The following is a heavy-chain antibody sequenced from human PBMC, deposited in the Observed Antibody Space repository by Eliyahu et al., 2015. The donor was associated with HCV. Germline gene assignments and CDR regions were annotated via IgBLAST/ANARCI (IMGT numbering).Heavy chain of an antibody. D-gene: IGHD5-24*01. CDR1: GFTFSDYY. V-gene: IGHV3-11*06. CDR2: ISSNSKYT. CDR3: ARDFEATLDY. Sequence: QVQLVESGGGLVKPGGSLRLSCAASGFTFSDYYMSWIRQAPGKGLEWGSYISSNSKYTPYADSVKGRFTISRDNAKNSLYLQMNSLRAEDTAVYYCARDFEATLDYWGQGTLVTVSS. J-gene: IGHJ4*02.